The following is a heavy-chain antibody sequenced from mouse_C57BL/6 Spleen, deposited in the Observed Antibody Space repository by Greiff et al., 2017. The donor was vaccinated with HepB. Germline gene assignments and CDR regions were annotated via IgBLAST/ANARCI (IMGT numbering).Heavy chain of an antibody. CDR2: IDPETGGT. CDR1: GYTSIDYE. Sequence: QQSGAELVRPGASVTLSCKASGYTSIDYEMHWVKQTPVHGLEWIGAIDPETGGTAYNQKFKGKAILTADKSSSTAYMELRSLTSEDSAVYYCTRFITTVVDYFAYWGQGTTLTVSS. CDR3: TRFITTVVDYFAY. D-gene: IGHD1-1*01. J-gene: IGHJ2*01. V-gene: IGHV1-15*01.